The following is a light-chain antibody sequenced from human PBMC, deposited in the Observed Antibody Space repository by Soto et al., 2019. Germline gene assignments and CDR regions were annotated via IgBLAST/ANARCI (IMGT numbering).Light chain of an antibody. Sequence: EIVLIQSPATLSLSPGERATLSCRASQSVGSNLAWYQQNPGQAPRLLIFDASNRATGIPARFSGSGSGTDFILAISSLEPEDFVVYYYQQHSNWPLTFGGGTKVDIK. V-gene: IGKV3-11*01. CDR2: DAS. CDR3: QQHSNWPLT. CDR1: QSVGSN. J-gene: IGKJ4*01.